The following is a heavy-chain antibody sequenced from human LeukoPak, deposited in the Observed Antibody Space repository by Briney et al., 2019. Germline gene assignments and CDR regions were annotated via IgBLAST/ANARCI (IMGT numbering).Heavy chain of an antibody. CDR3: ARSWTTVSTDYYYYYMDV. V-gene: IGHV1-69*05. Sequence: VASVKVSCKASGGTFSSYAISWVRQAPGQGLEWMGGIIPIFGTANYAPKFQGRVTITTDESTSTAYMELSSLRSEDTAVYYCARSWTTVSTDYYYYYMDVWGKGTTVTVSS. J-gene: IGHJ6*03. D-gene: IGHD4-11*01. CDR2: IIPIFGTA. CDR1: GGTFSSYA.